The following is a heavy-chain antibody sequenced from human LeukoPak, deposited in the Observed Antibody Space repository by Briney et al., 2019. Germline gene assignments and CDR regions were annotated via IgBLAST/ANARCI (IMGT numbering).Heavy chain of an antibody. CDR3: TTVGTVTPSAAFDI. J-gene: IGHJ3*02. Sequence: GGSLRLSCAASGFTFSSAWMSWVRQAPGKGLEWVGRIKSKTDGGTTDYAAPVKGRFTISRDDSKNTLYLQMNSLKTEDTAVYYCTTVGTVTPSAAFDIWGQGTMVTVSS. V-gene: IGHV3-15*01. CDR1: GFTFSSAW. CDR2: IKSKTDGGTT. D-gene: IGHD4-17*01.